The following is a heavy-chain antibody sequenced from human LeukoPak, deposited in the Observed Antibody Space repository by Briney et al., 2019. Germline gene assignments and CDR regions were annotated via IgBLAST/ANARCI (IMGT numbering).Heavy chain of an antibody. CDR3: ASTHRVATSRGPYYYYYYYMDV. D-gene: IGHD5-12*01. J-gene: IGHJ6*03. CDR2: INHSGST. Sequence: SETLSLTCAVYGGSFSGYYWSWIRQPPGKGLEWIGEINHSGSTNYNPSLKSRVTISVDTSKNQFSLKLSSVTAADTAVYYCASTHRVATSRGPYYYYYYYMDVWGKGTTVTVSS. CDR1: GGSFSGYY. V-gene: IGHV4-34*01.